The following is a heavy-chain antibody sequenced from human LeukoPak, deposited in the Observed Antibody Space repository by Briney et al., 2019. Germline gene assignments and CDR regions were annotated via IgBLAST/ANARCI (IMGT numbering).Heavy chain of an antibody. CDR2: ISNRGSYK. CDR1: GFHFSTYG. J-gene: IGHJ3*02. V-gene: IGHV3-30*03. Sequence: GRSLRLSCEASGFHFSTYGMHWVRQAPGKGLEWVAGISNRGSYKYYADSVKGRFTISRDNSRNTLYLQMNSLRPDDTALDYCARPGGGDSWSFDTWGEGTMVAVSS. CDR3: ARPGGGDSWSFDT. D-gene: IGHD2-21*02.